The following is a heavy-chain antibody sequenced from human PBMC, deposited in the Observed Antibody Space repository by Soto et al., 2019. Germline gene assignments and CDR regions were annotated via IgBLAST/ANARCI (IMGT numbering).Heavy chain of an antibody. J-gene: IGHJ6*02. D-gene: IGHD2-2*02. CDR3: ARPLAPNCSSTSCYTGTPDYYYYYGMDV. Sequence: GEPLKISCKGSGYSFTSYWISWVRQMPGKGLEWMGRIDPSDSYTNYSPSFQGHVTISADKSISTAYLQWSSLKASDTAMYYCARPLAPNCSSTSCYTGTPDYYYYYGMDVWGQGTTVTVSS. CDR2: IDPSDSYT. CDR1: GYSFTSYW. V-gene: IGHV5-10-1*01.